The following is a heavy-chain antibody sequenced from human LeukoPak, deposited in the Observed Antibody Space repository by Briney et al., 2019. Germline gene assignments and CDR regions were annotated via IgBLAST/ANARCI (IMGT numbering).Heavy chain of an antibody. V-gene: IGHV3-23*01. CDR3: AKDRTVGASYWYFDL. CDR1: GVTLSSYA. D-gene: IGHD1-26*01. Sequence: GGSLRLSCAASGVTLSSYAMSWARQAPGKGREWVSGISSSGSGGNTYYADSVKGRFTISRDSSKNTLFLHMNTPRAEDTAIYYCAKDRTVGASYWYFDLWGRGTLVTVSS. CDR2: ISSSGSGGNT. J-gene: IGHJ2*01.